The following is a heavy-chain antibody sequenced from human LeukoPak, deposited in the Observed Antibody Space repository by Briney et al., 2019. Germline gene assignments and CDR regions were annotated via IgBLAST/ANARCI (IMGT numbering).Heavy chain of an antibody. CDR3: AKAQLRYFDWPDY. D-gene: IGHD3-9*01. Sequence: GGSLTLSCAASGFTFSSYAMSWVRQAPGEGREWVLAISGSGGSTYYADAVKGRFTISRDNSKNTLYMQMNSLRAEDTAVYYCAKAQLRYFDWPDYWGQGTLVTVSS. CDR1: GFTFSSYA. J-gene: IGHJ4*02. CDR2: ISGSGGST. V-gene: IGHV3-23*01.